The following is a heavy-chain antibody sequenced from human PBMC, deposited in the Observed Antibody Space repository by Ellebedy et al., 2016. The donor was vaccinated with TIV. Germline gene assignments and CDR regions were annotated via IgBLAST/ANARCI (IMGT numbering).Heavy chain of an antibody. V-gene: IGHV3-15*01. CDR3: STEFLTTWTDGDESKVDY. Sequence: GGSLRLSCAASGFVVTNAWMSWVRQAPGKGLEWVGRIKSVTDGATVDYAAPVEGRFTISTDASENTLYLEMKSLKSEDTAVYYCSTEFLTTWTDGDESKVDYWGRGTPVNVS. CDR2: IKSVTDGATV. J-gene: IGHJ4*02. D-gene: IGHD3-22*01. CDR1: GFVVTNAW.